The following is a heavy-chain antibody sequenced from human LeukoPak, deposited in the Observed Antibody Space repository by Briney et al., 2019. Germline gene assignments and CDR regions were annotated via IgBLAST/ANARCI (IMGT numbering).Heavy chain of an antibody. V-gene: IGHV4-59*08. Sequence: SETLSLTCTVSGDSINSYYWSWIRQPPGKGLEWIGYIYYSGSTNYNPSLKSRVTISVDTSKNQFSLKLSSVTAADTAVYYCARGLWGQEGRFDYWGQGTLVTVSS. J-gene: IGHJ4*02. CDR3: ARGLWGQEGRFDY. D-gene: IGHD3-16*01. CDR2: IYYSGST. CDR1: GDSINSYY.